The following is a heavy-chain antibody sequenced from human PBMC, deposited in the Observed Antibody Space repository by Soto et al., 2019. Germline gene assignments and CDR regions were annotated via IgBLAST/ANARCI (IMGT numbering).Heavy chain of an antibody. Sequence: QVQLVESGGGVVQPGTSLRLSCAASGFIFSNHGMYWVRQAPGKGLEWVSVVLYDGNNKYYADSVKGRFTVSRDNGKNLLFRKMNSLRTEHTAVYHWAKDRGQQLVLRDGVDVWGQGTAVPVSS. J-gene: IGHJ6*02. D-gene: IGHD6-13*01. CDR2: VLYDGNNK. CDR1: GFIFSNHG. CDR3: AKDRGQQLVLRDGVDV. V-gene: IGHV3-30*18.